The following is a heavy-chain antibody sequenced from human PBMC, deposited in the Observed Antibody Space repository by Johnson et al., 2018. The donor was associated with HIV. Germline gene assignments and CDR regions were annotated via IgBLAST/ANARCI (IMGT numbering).Heavy chain of an antibody. D-gene: IGHD3-10*01. Sequence: VQLVESGGGLVQPGGSLRLSCTASGINFGSYWMHWFRQAPGKGLEWVSAIGTAGDTYYPGSVKGRFTIPRENAKNSLYLQMNSLRAEDTALYYCAREAPITNDAFDIWGQGTMVTVSS. CDR3: AREAPITNDAFDI. V-gene: IGHV3-13*01. CDR1: GINFGSYW. CDR2: IGTAGDT. J-gene: IGHJ3*02.